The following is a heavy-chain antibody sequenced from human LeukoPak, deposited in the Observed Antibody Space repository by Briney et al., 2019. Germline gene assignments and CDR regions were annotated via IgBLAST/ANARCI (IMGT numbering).Heavy chain of an antibody. CDR3: AKDKGDYVWGSYRPDY. CDR1: GFTFSDYY. CDR2: ISSSGSTI. Sequence: GGSLRLSCAASGFTFSDYYMSWIRQAPGKGLEWVSYISSSGSTIYYADSVKGRFTISRDNAKNSLYLQMNSLRAEDTAVYYCAKDKGDYVWGSYRPDYWGQGTLVTVSS. D-gene: IGHD3-16*02. J-gene: IGHJ4*02. V-gene: IGHV3-11*01.